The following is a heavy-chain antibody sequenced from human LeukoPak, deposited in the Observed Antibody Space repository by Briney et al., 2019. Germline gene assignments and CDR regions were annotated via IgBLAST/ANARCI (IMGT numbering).Heavy chain of an antibody. V-gene: IGHV5-51*01. CDR3: ARLSGRDFDF. D-gene: IGHD1-26*01. Sequence: GESLKISCKIGGYGFTTYWIGWVRLMSGEGLEWMGIIYPGDSETRYSPSFQGQVTMSVDKSISTTYLQWSSLKPSDTAMYYCARLSGRDFDFWGQGTLVTVSS. CDR2: IYPGDSET. CDR1: GYGFTTYW. J-gene: IGHJ4*02.